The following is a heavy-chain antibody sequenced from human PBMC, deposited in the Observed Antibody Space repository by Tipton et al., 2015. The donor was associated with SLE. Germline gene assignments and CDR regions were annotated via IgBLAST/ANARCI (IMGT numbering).Heavy chain of an antibody. CDR3: ARVPYYDYGDEMYAFDI. CDR2: IYYIGST. D-gene: IGHD4-17*01. J-gene: IGHJ3*02. Sequence: TLSLTCTVSGGSISSHYWSWIRQPPGKGLEWFGYIYYIGSTNSNPSLKSRVTISVDTSQNQFSLKLSSVTAADTAGYYCARVPYYDYGDEMYAFDIWGQGTMVTVSS. V-gene: IGHV4-59*11. CDR1: GGSISSHY.